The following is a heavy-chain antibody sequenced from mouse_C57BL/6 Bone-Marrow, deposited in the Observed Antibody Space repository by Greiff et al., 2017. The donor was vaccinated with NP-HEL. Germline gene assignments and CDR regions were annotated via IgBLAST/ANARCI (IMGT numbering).Heavy chain of an antibody. Sequence: DVHLVESGGDLVKPGASLKLSCAASGFTFSSYGMSWVRQTPDKRLEWVATISSGGSYTYYPDSVQGRFTISRDNAKTTLYRQRSSMKSEDTAMYYCARHAVYDYGRFAYWGQGTLVTVSA. J-gene: IGHJ3*01. D-gene: IGHD1-1*01. CDR1: GFTFSSYG. V-gene: IGHV5-6*01. CDR2: ISSGGSYT. CDR3: ARHAVYDYGRFAY.